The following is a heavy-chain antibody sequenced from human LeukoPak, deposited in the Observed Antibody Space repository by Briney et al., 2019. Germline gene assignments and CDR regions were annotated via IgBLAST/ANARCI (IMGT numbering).Heavy chain of an antibody. CDR1: GFTFSGSA. D-gene: IGHD3-10*01. CDR3: TRWTFGAQGLFDY. V-gene: IGHV3-73*01. CDR2: IRSKANSYAT. J-gene: IGHJ4*02. Sequence: GSLRLSCAASGFTFSGSAMHWVRQASGKGLEWVGRIRSKANSYATAYAASVKGRFTISRDDSKNTAYLQMNSLKTEDTAVYYCTRWTFGAQGLFDYWGQGTLVTVSS.